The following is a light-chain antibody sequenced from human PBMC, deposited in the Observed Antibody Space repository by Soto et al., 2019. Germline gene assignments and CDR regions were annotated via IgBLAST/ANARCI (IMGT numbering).Light chain of an antibody. J-gene: IGLJ2*01. V-gene: IGLV2-23*01. CDR3: YSYAYTTTYTVV. CDR1: SSDVGDYNH. CDR2: EDS. Sequence: QSALTQPPSVSGSPGQSVTISCTGTSSDVGDYNHVSWYQQHPGKAPKLMIYEDSKRPSGVSNRFSGSKSGNTASLTISGPQLEAEDEDYYYSYAYTTTYTVVFGGGTKVTVL.